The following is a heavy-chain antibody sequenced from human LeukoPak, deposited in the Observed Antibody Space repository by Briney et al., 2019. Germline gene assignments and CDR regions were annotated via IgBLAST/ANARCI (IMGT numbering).Heavy chain of an antibody. CDR2: IYHSGST. D-gene: IGHD3-22*01. CDR3: ASAHRIVASGAFDI. J-gene: IGHJ3*02. Sequence: PSETLSLTCAVSGGSISSSNWWSWVRQPPGKGLEWIGEIYHSGSTNYNPSLKSRVTISVDKSKNQFSLKLSSVTAADTAVYYCASAHRIVASGAFDIWGQGTMVTVSS. CDR1: GGSISSSNW. V-gene: IGHV4-4*02.